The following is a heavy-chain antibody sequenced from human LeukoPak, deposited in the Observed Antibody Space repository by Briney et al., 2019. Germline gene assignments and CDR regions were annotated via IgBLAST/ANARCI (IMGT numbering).Heavy chain of an antibody. CDR2: ISWDGGST. CDR3: ARGGASCSGASCYTLDS. CDR1: GFTFDDYA. J-gene: IGHJ4*02. V-gene: IGHV3-43D*03. Sequence: GGSLRLSCAASGFTFDDYAMHWVRQAPGKGLEWVALISWDGGSTYYADSVKGRFTISRDNSKDSLFLQMNSLRAEDTALYYCARGGASCSGASCYTLDSWSQGTLVTVSS. D-gene: IGHD2-2*02.